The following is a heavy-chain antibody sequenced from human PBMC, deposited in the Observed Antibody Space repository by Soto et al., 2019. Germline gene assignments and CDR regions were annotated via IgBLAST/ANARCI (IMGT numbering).Heavy chain of an antibody. CDR3: AAGVPITIFGVVKSYGMDV. D-gene: IGHD3-3*01. V-gene: IGHV1-8*01. Sequence: ASVKVSCKASGYTFTSYDINWVRQATGQGLEWMGWMNPNSGNTGYAQKFQGRVTMTRNTPISTAYMELSSLRSEDTAVYYCAAGVPITIFGVVKSYGMDVWGQGTTVTVSS. J-gene: IGHJ6*02. CDR1: GYTFTSYD. CDR2: MNPNSGNT.